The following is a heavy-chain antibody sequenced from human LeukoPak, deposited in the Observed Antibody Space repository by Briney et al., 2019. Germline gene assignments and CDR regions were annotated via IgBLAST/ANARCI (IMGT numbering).Heavy chain of an antibody. CDR3: ARELVGATTLPFDY. J-gene: IGHJ4*02. V-gene: IGHV3-11*01. Sequence: KAGGSLRLSCAASGFTFSDYYMSWIRQAPGKGLEWVSYISSSGSTIYYADSVKGRFTISRDNAKNSLYLQMNSLRAEDTAVYYCARELVGATTLPFDYWGQGTLVTVSS. CDR1: GFTFSDYY. D-gene: IGHD1-26*01. CDR2: ISSSGSTI.